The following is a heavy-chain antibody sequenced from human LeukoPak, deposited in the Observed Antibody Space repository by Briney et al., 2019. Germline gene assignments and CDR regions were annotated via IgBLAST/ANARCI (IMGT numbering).Heavy chain of an antibody. CDR1: GFTFISYA. CDR3: AKVGYDSSGYKY. V-gene: IGHV3-23*01. D-gene: IGHD3-22*01. CDR2: ISGSGGST. Sequence: GSLRLSCAASGFTFISYAMSWVRRAPGKGLEWVSVISGSGGSTYYADSVKGRFTISRDNSKNTLYLQMNSLRAEDTAVYYCAKVGYDSSGYKYWGQGTLVTVSS. J-gene: IGHJ4*02.